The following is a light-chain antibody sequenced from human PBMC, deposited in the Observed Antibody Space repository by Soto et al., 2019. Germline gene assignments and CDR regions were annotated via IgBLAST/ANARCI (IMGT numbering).Light chain of an antibody. CDR2: GAS. J-gene: IGKJ5*01. Sequence: EIVLTQSPGTLSLSPGERATLSCRASQSVSSSYLAWYQQKPGQAPRLLIYGASSRATGIPDRFSGSGSGTDFTLTISRLEPEEFAVYSCQQYGSSPLITFGQGTRLEIK. V-gene: IGKV3-20*01. CDR1: QSVSSSY. CDR3: QQYGSSPLIT.